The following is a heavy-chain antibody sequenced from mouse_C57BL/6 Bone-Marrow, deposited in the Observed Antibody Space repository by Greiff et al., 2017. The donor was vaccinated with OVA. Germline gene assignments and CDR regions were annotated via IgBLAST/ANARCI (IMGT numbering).Heavy chain of an antibody. CDR3: AIYDDFYYAMDY. V-gene: IGHV5-17*01. Sequence: EVMLVESGGGLVKPGGSLKLSCAASGFTFSDYGMHWVRQAPEKGLEWVAYISSGSSTIYYADTVKGRFTISRDTAKNTLFLQMTSLRSEDTAMYYCAIYDDFYYAMDYWGQGTSVTVSS. J-gene: IGHJ4*01. CDR1: GFTFSDYG. CDR2: ISSGSSTI. D-gene: IGHD2-3*01.